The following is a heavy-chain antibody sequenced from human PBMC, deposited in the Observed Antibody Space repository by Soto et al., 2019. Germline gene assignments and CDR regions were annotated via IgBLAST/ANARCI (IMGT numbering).Heavy chain of an antibody. Sequence: GGSLRLSCAASGFTFSSYGMHWVRQAPGKGLEWVAVIWYDGSNKYYADSVKGRFTISRDNSKNTLYLQMNSLRAEEPAVYYCARTLMTTVTTRPMGGYYYYYGMDVWGQGTTVTVSS. CDR1: GFTFSSYG. CDR3: ARTLMTTVTTRPMGGYYYYYGMDV. D-gene: IGHD4-17*01. J-gene: IGHJ6*02. V-gene: IGHV3-33*01. CDR2: IWYDGSNK.